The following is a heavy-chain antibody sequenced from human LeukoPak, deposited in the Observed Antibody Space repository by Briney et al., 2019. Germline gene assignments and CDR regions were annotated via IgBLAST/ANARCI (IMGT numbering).Heavy chain of an antibody. D-gene: IGHD3-3*01. CDR2: IYHSGST. Sequence: SGTLSLTCAVSGGSISSSNWWSWVRQPPGKGLEWIGEIYHSGSTNYNPSLKSRVTISVDKSKNQFSLKLSSVTAADTAVYYCARELLDFWSGYLDYWGQGTLVTVSS. CDR1: GGSISSSNW. V-gene: IGHV4-4*02. CDR3: ARELLDFWSGYLDY. J-gene: IGHJ4*02.